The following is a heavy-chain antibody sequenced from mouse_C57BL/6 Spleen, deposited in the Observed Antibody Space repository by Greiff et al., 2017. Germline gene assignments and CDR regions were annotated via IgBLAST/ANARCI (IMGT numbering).Heavy chain of an antibody. V-gene: IGHV5-17*01. CDR3: ARHLDYDNAMDY. Sequence: EVMLVESGGGLVKPGGSLKLSCAASGFTFSDYGMHWVRQAPEKGLEWVAYISSGSSTIYYADTVKGRFTISRDNAKNTLFLQMTSLRSEDTAMYYCARHLDYDNAMDYWGQGTSVTVSS. CDR1: GFTFSDYG. D-gene: IGHD2-4*01. CDR2: ISSGSSTI. J-gene: IGHJ4*01.